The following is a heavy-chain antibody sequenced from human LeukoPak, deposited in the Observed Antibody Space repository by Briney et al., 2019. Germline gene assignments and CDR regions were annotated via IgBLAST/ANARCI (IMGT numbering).Heavy chain of an antibody. J-gene: IGHJ4*02. CDR3: ARGVGSTAVLDH. Sequence: ASVKVSCKASGYTFTGYYIFWMRQAPGQGLEWMGWINPKNGTTKYAQKSQGRVTLTRDTSISTAYMEISRVTYDDTADYFCARGVGSTAVLDHWGQGTLVTVSS. CDR2: INPKNGTT. D-gene: IGHD1-26*01. CDR1: GYTFTGYY. V-gene: IGHV1-2*02.